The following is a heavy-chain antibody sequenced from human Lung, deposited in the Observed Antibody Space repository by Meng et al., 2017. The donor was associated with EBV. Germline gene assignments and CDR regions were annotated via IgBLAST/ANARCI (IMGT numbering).Heavy chain of an antibody. Sequence: QWQLQESGPVLVKPSQTLALTCIVAGGSISSGGYYWSWIRQHPGKGLEWIGNIYYSGSAYYNPSLKSRVTISVDTSKNHFSLKLSSVTAADTAVYYCARGPSGSYYPSFDYWGQGTLVTVSS. J-gene: IGHJ4*02. V-gene: IGHV4-31*03. D-gene: IGHD1-26*01. CDR1: GGSISSGGYY. CDR3: ARGPSGSYYPSFDY. CDR2: IYYSGSA.